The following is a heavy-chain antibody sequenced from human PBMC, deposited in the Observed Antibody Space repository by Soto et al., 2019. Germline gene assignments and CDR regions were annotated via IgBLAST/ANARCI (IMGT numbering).Heavy chain of an antibody. J-gene: IGHJ5*01. CDR2: IYHGGTT. CDR1: GGFISSGDSS. D-gene: IGHD3-3*01. Sequence: PSETLSLTCAVSGGFISSGDSSWSWIRQPPGRGLEWIGHIYHGGTTFYNPSLKSRVAISEDRSKNQFSLNLSSVTAADTAVYYCARGRTGLFLSRNECPGNLFDSRGQGSLVTFA. V-gene: IGHV4-30-2*01. CDR3: ARGRTGLFLSRNECPGNLFDS.